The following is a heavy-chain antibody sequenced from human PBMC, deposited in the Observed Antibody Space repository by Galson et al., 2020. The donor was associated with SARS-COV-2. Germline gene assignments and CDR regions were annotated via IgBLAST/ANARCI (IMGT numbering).Heavy chain of an antibody. V-gene: IGHV3-23*03. Sequence: GASLKISCVASGFTFSNYAMSWLRQAPGKGLEWVSIIYSGGNTYYTDSVKGRFTISRDNSTSTLYLQMNSLRAEDTALYYCAKDLGRPAETFIDYWGQGTLGTVSS. CDR1: GFTFSNYA. CDR2: IYSGGNT. J-gene: IGHJ4*02. CDR3: AKDLGRPAETFIDY. D-gene: IGHD3-16*01.